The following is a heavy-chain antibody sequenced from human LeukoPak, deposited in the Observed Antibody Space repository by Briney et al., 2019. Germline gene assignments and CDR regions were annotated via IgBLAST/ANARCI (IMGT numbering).Heavy chain of an antibody. Sequence: PGGSLRLSCAASGFTLSDYYMSWIRQAPGKGLEWVSYITNSGTTIYYADSVKGRFTISRDNAKNSLYLQMNSLRAEDTAIYYCARGRGVVVAGMGYYFDYWGQGTLVTVSS. J-gene: IGHJ4*02. D-gene: IGHD2-15*01. V-gene: IGHV3-11*01. CDR3: ARGRGVVVAGMGYYFDY. CDR1: GFTLSDYY. CDR2: ITNSGTTI.